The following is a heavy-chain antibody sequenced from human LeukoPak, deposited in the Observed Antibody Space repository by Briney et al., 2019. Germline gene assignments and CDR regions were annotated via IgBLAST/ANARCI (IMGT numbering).Heavy chain of an antibody. D-gene: IGHD3-22*01. J-gene: IGHJ3*02. CDR1: GFTFSTYA. Sequence: PGGSLRLSCAASGFTFSTYAMTWVRQAPGKGLEWISVINHSDTCTNYADSVKGRFTISRDNAKNTLFLQMNSLRAEDTAVYFCAKHFRIGGYYRPDAFDMWGQGTLVTVSS. CDR3: AKHFRIGGYYRPDAFDM. V-gene: IGHV3-23*01. CDR2: INHSDTCT.